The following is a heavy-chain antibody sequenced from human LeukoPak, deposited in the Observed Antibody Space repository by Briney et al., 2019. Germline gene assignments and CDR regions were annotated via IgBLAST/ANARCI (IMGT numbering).Heavy chain of an antibody. CDR1: GGSISSSSYY. D-gene: IGHD3-22*01. V-gene: IGHV4-39*01. CDR3: AGTQYYYDSSGYRDY. CDR2: IYYSGST. J-gene: IGHJ4*02. Sequence: PSETLSLTCTVSGGSISSSSYYWGWIRQPPGKGLEWIGSIYYSGSTYYNPSLKSRVTISVGTSKNQFSLKLSSVTAADTAVYYCAGTQYYYDSSGYRDYWGQGTLVTVSS.